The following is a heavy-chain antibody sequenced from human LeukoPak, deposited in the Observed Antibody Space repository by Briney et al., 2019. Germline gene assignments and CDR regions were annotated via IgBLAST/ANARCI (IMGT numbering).Heavy chain of an antibody. CDR3: SSPSNCSSTSCYRDAFDI. Sequence: SVKVSCKASGGTFSSYAISWVRQAPGQGLEWMGRIIPIFGIANYAQKFQGRVTFTADKSTSTAYMELSSLRSEDTAVYYCSSPSNCSSTSCYRDAFDIWGQGTMVTVSS. V-gene: IGHV1-69*04. CDR1: GGTFSSYA. CDR2: IIPIFGIA. J-gene: IGHJ3*02. D-gene: IGHD2-2*01.